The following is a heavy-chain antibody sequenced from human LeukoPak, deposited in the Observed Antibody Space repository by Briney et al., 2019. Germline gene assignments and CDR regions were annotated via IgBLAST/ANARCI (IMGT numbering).Heavy chain of an antibody. CDR1: GGSFSGYN. CDR3: ARRQGYYGSGSYYDY. Sequence: SETVSLTCAVYGGSFSGYNWSWIRQPPGKGLEWIGEINHSGSTNYNPSLKSRVTISVDTSKNQFSLKLSSVTAADTAVYYCARRQGYYGSGSYYDYWGQGTLVTVSS. V-gene: IGHV4-34*01. D-gene: IGHD3-10*01. J-gene: IGHJ4*02. CDR2: INHSGST.